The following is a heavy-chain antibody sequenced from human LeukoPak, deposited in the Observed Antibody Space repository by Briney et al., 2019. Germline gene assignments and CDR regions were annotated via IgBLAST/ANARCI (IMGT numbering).Heavy chain of an antibody. D-gene: IGHD6-19*01. CDR1: GFTVCFNH. Sequence: GWSLSLSCAASGFTVCFNHMSWVRHAPGKGLEWVSVFYKDGKTNYADSVRGRFTIARDNSKNTLYIQMDSLRVEDTAVYYCATSSVWAGYFDYWGQGTLVTVSS. V-gene: IGHV3-53*01. CDR2: FYKDGKT. CDR3: ATSSVWAGYFDY. J-gene: IGHJ4*02.